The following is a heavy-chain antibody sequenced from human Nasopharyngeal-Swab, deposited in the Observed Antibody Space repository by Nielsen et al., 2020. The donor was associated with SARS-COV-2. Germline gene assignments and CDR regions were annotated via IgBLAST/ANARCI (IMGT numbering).Heavy chain of an antibody. CDR3: AKEEASYDFWSGYVTNYYYNGMDV. CDR2: SRGGGGGT. CDR1: GFTFGNYG. D-gene: IGHD3-3*01. Sequence: GGSLRLSCAATGFTFGNYGMTWVRQPPGKGLEWVSASRGGGGGTYYADSVKGRFTISRDNSRRTLYLQMKSLRAEDTAVYYCAKEEASYDFWSGYVTNYYYNGMDVWGQATTVTVSS. V-gene: IGHV3-23*01. J-gene: IGHJ6*02.